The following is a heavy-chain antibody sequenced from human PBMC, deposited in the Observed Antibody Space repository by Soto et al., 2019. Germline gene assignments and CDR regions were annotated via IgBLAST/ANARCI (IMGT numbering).Heavy chain of an antibody. J-gene: IGHJ4*02. V-gene: IGHV1-18*01. CDR2: ISPYNDNT. CDR1: GYTFSNYA. Sequence: QVQLVQSGAEVKKPGASVKVSCKTSGYTFSNYAIHWVRQAPGQGPEWMGWISPYNDNTHYAEKFQGRVSMTTDTSTSTAHMELRSLRSDDTAVYYCASDRQKWLQSPLDYWGQGTLVTVSS. CDR3: ASDRQKWLQSPLDY. D-gene: IGHD6-19*01.